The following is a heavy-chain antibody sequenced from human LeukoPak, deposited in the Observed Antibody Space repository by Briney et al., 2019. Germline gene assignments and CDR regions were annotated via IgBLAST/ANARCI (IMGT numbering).Heavy chain of an antibody. CDR1: GFTASSNY. CDR2: IYSGGST. J-gene: IGHJ4*02. V-gene: IGHV3-66*02. Sequence: GGSLRLSCAASGFTASSNYMSWVRQAPGKGLEWVSVIYSGGSTYYADSVKGRFTISRDNSKNTLYLQMNSLRAEDTAVYYCASPLASSGYYYWGQGTLVTVSS. D-gene: IGHD3-22*01. CDR3: ASPLASSGYYY.